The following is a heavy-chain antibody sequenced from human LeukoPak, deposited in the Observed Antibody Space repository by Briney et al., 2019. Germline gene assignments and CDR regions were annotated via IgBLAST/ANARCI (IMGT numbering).Heavy chain of an antibody. D-gene: IGHD5-18*01. CDR3: ARGATWIQLWTYSYYFDY. CDR2: IYYSGST. J-gene: IGHJ4*02. V-gene: IGHV4-59*12. CDR1: GGPISSYY. Sequence: SETLSLTCTVSGGPISSYYWSWIRQPPGKGLEWIGYIYYSGSTNYNPSLKSRVTISVDTSKNQFSLKLSSVTAADTAVYYCARGATWIQLWTYSYYFDYWGQGTLVTVSS.